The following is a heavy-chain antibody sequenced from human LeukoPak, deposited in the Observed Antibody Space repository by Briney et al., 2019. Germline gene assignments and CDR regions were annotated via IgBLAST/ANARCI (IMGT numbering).Heavy chain of an antibody. CDR2: IYYSGST. CDR1: GGSISSSSYY. D-gene: IGHD3-10*01. V-gene: IGHV4-39*01. J-gene: IGHJ4*02. Sequence: SETLSLTCTVSGGSISSSSYYWGWIRQPPGKGLEWIGSIYYSGSTYYNPSLKSRVTISVDTSKNQFSLKLSSVTAADTAVYYCARHSYYYGSGDYWGQGTLVTVSS. CDR3: ARHSYYYGSGDY.